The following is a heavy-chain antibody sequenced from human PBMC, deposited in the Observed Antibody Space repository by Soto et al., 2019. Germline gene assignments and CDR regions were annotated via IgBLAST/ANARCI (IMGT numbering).Heavy chain of an antibody. J-gene: IGHJ4*01. V-gene: IGHV3-11*01. D-gene: IGHD1-1*01. CDR3: ARAEPLDY. Sequence: PGGSLRLSCTTSGFTFSDYYMTWIRQAPGRGLEWVSFISTTSGTINYADSAKGRFTVSRDNAKNSLYLQMNSLRAEDTAVYYCARAEPLDYWGQGALVTVSS. CDR1: GFTFSDYY. CDR2: ISTTSGTI.